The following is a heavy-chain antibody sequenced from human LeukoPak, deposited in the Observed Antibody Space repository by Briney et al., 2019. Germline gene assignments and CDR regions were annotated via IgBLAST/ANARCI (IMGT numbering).Heavy chain of an antibody. CDR2: IFYGGST. Sequence: SETLSLTCSVSGDSIYNSDYYWGWIRQPPGKGLEWIGSIFYGGSTYYNPSLESRVTVSIATSKSQFSLRLTSVTAADTAVYYCARFGSRIGTGGSFGFDYWGQGTLVLVSS. J-gene: IGHJ4*02. V-gene: IGHV4-39*07. CDR1: GDSIYNSDYY. D-gene: IGHD1-14*01. CDR3: ARFGSRIGTGGSFGFDY.